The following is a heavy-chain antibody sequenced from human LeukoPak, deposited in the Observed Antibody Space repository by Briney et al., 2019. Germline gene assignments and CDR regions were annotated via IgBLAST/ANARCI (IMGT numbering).Heavy chain of an antibody. J-gene: IGHJ4*02. CDR3: SRESGAFCPFGY. D-gene: IGHD1-26*01. CDR2: ISLSGQT. CDR1: GGSIRITNW. Sequence: AETLSLTCGVSGGSIRITNWRSWVRQPPGQGLEWIGEISLSGQTNFTPSLNGRVAMSLDESRNQLSLKLTSVTAADTAIYYCSRESGAFCPFGYWGQGTLVIVPP. V-gene: IGHV4/OR15-8*02.